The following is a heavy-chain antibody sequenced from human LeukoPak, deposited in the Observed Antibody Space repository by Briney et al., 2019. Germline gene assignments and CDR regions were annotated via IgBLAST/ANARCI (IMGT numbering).Heavy chain of an antibody. CDR1: GFTFSSYA. D-gene: IGHD3-22*01. CDR2: ISYDGSNK. CDR3: ARGPIWYDSSGYYPPTGY. Sequence: PGRSLRLSCAASGFTFSSYAMHWVRQDPGKGLEWVAVISYDGSNKYYADSVKGRFTISRDNSKNTLYLQMNSLRAEDTAVYYCARGPIWYDSSGYYPPTGYWGQGTLVTVSS. V-gene: IGHV3-30-3*01. J-gene: IGHJ4*02.